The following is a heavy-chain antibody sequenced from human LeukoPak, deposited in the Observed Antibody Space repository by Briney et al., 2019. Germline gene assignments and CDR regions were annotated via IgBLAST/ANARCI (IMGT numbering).Heavy chain of an antibody. CDR1: GGSISSSSYY. D-gene: IGHD5-12*01. CDR3: AFLLAGVSDGYDNAFDI. CDR2: MYYSGST. V-gene: IGHV4-39*07. J-gene: IGHJ3*02. Sequence: SETLSLTCTVSGGSISSSSYYWGWIRQPPGKGLEWIGSMYYSGSTYYNPSLKSRVTISVDTSKNHFSLKLTSVTAADTAVYYCAFLLAGVSDGYDNAFDIWGQGTMVTVSS.